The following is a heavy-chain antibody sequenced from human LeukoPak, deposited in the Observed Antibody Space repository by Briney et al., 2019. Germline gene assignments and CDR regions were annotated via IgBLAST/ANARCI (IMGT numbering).Heavy chain of an antibody. Sequence: ASVKVSCKASGYTFTGYYMHWVRQAPGQGLEWMGWINPNSGGTNYAQKFQGRVIMTRDTSISTAYMELSRLRSDDTAVYYCAGSEARGWYYFDYWGQGTLVTVSS. D-gene: IGHD6-19*01. CDR3: AGSEARGWYYFDY. V-gene: IGHV1-2*02. CDR2: INPNSGGT. CDR1: GYTFTGYY. J-gene: IGHJ4*02.